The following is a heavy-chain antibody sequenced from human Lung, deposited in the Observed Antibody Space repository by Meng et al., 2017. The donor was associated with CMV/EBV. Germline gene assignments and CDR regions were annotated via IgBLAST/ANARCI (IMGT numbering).Heavy chain of an antibody. D-gene: IGHD2-2*01. CDR2: INHSGRT. J-gene: IGHJ4*02. CDR1: GGSFIGYY. Sequence: GSLRLXCAVYGGSFIGYYWSWIRQPPGKGLEWIGEINHSGRTNYNPSLKSRVTISVDTSKNQFSLKLSSVTAADTAVYYCARGRPKEVPAGGDFDDWGQGXLVTVSS. V-gene: IGHV4-34*01. CDR3: ARGRPKEVPAGGDFDD.